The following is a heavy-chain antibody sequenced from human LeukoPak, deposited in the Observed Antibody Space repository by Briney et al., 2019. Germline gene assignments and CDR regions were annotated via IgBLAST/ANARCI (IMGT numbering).Heavy chain of an antibody. J-gene: IGHJ5*02. Sequence: GGSLRLSCAASGFTFSNAWMNWVRQAPGKGLEWVGRIKSKTDGGTTDYAAPVKGRFTISGDDSKNTLYLQMNSLKTEDTAVYYCTTLSHTIFGVVTLDPWGQGTLVTVSS. V-gene: IGHV3-15*07. CDR3: TTLSHTIFGVVTLDP. D-gene: IGHD3-3*01. CDR2: IKSKTDGGTT. CDR1: GFTFSNAW.